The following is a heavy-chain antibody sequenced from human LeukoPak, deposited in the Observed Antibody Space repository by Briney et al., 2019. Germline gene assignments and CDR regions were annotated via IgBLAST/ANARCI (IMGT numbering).Heavy chain of an antibody. D-gene: IGHD1-26*01. Sequence: GGSLRLSCAASGFTFSSYAMHWVRQAPGKGLEWVAVISYDGSNKYYADSVKGRFTISRDNSKNTLYLQMNSLRAEDTAVYYCARDCGSLNDYWGQGTLVIVSS. V-gene: IGHV3-30*04. CDR3: ARDCGSLNDY. CDR1: GFTFSSYA. J-gene: IGHJ4*02. CDR2: ISYDGSNK.